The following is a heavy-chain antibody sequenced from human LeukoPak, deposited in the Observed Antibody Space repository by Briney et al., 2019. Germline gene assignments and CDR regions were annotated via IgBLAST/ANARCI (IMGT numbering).Heavy chain of an antibody. CDR1: GGSISSSSYY. V-gene: IGHV4-39*01. D-gene: IGHD2-15*01. Sequence: PSETLSHTCTVSGGSISSSSYYWGWIRQPPGKGLEWIGSIYYSGSTYYNPSLKSRVTISVDTSKNQFSLKLSSVTAADTAVYYCARHFAGGWSPSRPGSMDVWGKGTTATVSS. CDR2: IYYSGST. J-gene: IGHJ6*03. CDR3: ARHFAGGWSPSRPGSMDV.